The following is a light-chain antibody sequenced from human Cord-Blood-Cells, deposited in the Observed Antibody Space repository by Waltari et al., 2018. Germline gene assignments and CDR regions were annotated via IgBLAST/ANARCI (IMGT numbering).Light chain of an antibody. CDR3: QQYNNWPRT. Sequence: EIVMTQSPATLSVSPGERATLSCRASQSVSSNVAWYQQKHGQAPRLLIYGASTRATGIPARCRGSVAATDFTLTISSLHSEDFAVYYCQQYNNWPRTFGQGTKVEIK. J-gene: IGKJ1*01. CDR2: GAS. V-gene: IGKV3-15*01. CDR1: QSVSSN.